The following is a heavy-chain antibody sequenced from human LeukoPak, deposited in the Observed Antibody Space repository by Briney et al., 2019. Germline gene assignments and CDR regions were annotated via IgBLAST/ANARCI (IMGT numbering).Heavy chain of an antibody. V-gene: IGHV3-23*01. Sequence: GGSLRLSCAAPGFTFSNSAISWVRQAPGKGLEWVSAISGSGGTTYYADSVKGRFTISRDNSKNTLYLQMSSLRAEDTAVYYCAKGYVTRNYFDYWGQGTLVTVSS. CDR2: ISGSGGTT. CDR1: GFTFSNSA. CDR3: AKGYVTRNYFDY. D-gene: IGHD3-10*02. J-gene: IGHJ4*02.